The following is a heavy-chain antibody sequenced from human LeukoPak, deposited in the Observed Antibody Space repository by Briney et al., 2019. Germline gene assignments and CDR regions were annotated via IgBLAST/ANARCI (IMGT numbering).Heavy chain of an antibody. CDR3: ARDLRPYYYGSGTDSGVFDY. CDR2: INWNGGST. V-gene: IGHV3-20*04. D-gene: IGHD3-10*01. CDR1: GFTFDDYG. Sequence: GGSLRLSCAASGFTFDDYGMSWVRQAPGKGLEWVSGINWNGGSTGYADSAKGRFTISRDNAKNSLYLQMNSLRAEDTALYYCARDLRPYYYGSGTDSGVFDYWGQGTLVTVSS. J-gene: IGHJ4*02.